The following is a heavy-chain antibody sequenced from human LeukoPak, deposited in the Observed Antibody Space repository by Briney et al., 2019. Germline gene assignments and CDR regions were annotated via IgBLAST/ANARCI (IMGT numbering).Heavy chain of an antibody. CDR1: GYTFTSYD. J-gene: IGHJ6*03. V-gene: IGHV1-8*01. CDR2: MNPNSGNT. D-gene: IGHD3-10*01. CDR3: ARARTTYGSRYYYYYYMDV. Sequence: ASVKVSCKASGYTFTSYDINWVRQATGQGLEWMGWMNPNSGNTGYAQKFQGRVTMTRNTSISTAYMELSSLRSEDTAVYYCARARTTYGSRYYYYYYMDVWGKGTTVTISS.